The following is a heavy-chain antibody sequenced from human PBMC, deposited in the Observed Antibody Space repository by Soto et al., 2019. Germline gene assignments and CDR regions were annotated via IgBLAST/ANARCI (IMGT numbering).Heavy chain of an antibody. J-gene: IGHJ6*02. CDR2: IWYDGSNK. Sequence: QVQLVESVGGVVQPGRSLRLSCAASRFTFSNYGMHWVRQAPGKGLEWVAVIWYDGSNKYYADSVKGRFTISRDNSKNTLYLQMNSLRAEDTAVYYCARDDIPGRAVAIYGMDVWGQGTTVTVSS. CDR3: ARDDIPGRAVAIYGMDV. V-gene: IGHV3-33*01. CDR1: RFTFSNYG. D-gene: IGHD6-19*01.